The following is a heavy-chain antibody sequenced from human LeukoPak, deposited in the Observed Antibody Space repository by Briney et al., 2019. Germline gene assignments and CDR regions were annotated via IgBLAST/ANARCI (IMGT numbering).Heavy chain of an antibody. V-gene: IGHV1-69*04. D-gene: IGHD5-12*01. CDR3: ASSGYDYYYYGMDV. Sequence: SVKVSCKASGGTFSSYAISWVRQAPGQGLEWMGRIIPILGIANYARKFQGRVTITADKSTSTAYMELSSLRSEDTAVYYCASSGYDYYYYGMDVWGQGTTVTVSS. CDR2: IIPILGIA. J-gene: IGHJ6*02. CDR1: GGTFSSYA.